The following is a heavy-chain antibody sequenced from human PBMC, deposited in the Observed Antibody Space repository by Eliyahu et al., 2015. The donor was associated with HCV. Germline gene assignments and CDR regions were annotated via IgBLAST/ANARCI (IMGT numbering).Heavy chain of an antibody. J-gene: IGHJ5*02. CDR3: AKAASAQYSNFDP. Sequence: EVQLLESGGGLVQPGGSLRLSCAXSGXXFSSYAMXWVRQAPGKGLEWVSVIYSGGSSTYYADSVKGRFTISRDNSKNTLYLQMNSLRAEDTAVYYCAKAASAQYSNFDPWGQGTLVTVSS. CDR2: IYSGGSST. CDR1: GXXFSSYA. D-gene: IGHD4-11*01. V-gene: IGHV3-23*03.